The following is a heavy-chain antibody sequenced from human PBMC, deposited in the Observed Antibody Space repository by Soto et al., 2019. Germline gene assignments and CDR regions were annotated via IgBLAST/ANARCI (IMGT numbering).Heavy chain of an antibody. J-gene: IGHJ4*02. V-gene: IGHV3-33*01. D-gene: IGHD3-9*01. CDR2: IWYDGSNK. CDR3: ARGEGQYYDILTGYRY. CDR1: GFTFSSYG. Sequence: QVQLVESGGGVVQPGRSLRLSCAASGFTFSSYGLHWVRQAPGKGLEWVAVIWYDGSNKYYADSVKGRFTISRDNSKNTLYLQMNSLRAEDSAVYYCARGEGQYYDILTGYRYWGQGTLVTVSS.